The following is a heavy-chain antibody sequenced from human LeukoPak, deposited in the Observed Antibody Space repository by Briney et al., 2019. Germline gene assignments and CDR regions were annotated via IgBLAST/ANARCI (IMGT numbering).Heavy chain of an antibody. J-gene: IGHJ4*02. Sequence: GGSLRLSCAASGFTLSDYYMSWIRQAPGRGLEWVSYISTGSSYTNYADSVKGRFTISRDNAKNSLYLQMNCLRAEGTALYYCARAEGGPATAIYWGQGTLVTVSS. D-gene: IGHD2-21*02. CDR2: ISTGSSYT. CDR3: ARAEGGPATAIY. CDR1: GFTLSDYY. V-gene: IGHV3-11*05.